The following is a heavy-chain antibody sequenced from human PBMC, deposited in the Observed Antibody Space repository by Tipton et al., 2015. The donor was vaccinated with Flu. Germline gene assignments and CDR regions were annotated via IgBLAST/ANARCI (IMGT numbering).Heavy chain of an antibody. CDR1: GFTFSSYG. D-gene: IGHD1-26*01. J-gene: IGHJ4*02. V-gene: IGHV1-18*01. CDR2: ISAYNGNT. CDR3: ARAVVGATVGGY. Sequence: SGFTFSSYGISWVRQAPGQGLEWMGWISAYNGNTNYAQKLQGRVTMTTDTSTSTAYMELRSLRSDDTAVYYCARAVVGATVGGYWGQGTLVTVSS.